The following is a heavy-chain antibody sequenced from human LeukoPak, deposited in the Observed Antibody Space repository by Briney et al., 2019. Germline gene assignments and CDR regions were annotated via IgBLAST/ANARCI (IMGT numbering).Heavy chain of an antibody. J-gene: IGHJ4*02. D-gene: IGHD3-9*01. CDR3: AKDTRHLMPLRYFDWSPGEGY. CDR1: GFTFSSYG. CDR2: ISYDGSNK. V-gene: IGHV3-30*18. Sequence: GRSLRLSCAASGFTFSSYGMHWVRQAPGKGLEWVAVISYDGSNKYYADSVKGRFTISRDNSKNTLYLQMNSLRAEDTAVYYCAKDTRHLMPLRYFDWSPGEGYWGQGTLVTVSS.